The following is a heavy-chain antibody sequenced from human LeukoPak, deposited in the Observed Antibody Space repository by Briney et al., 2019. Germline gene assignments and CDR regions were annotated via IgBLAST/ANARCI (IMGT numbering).Heavy chain of an antibody. D-gene: IGHD4-17*01. CDR3: ARERNYGDYGNAFDV. Sequence: ASVKVSCTASGYIFTTYYMHWVRQAPGQGLEWMGWINPKRGVTTYAQKFQGRVTMTRDTSITTAYMELTRLRSDDTTIYYCARERNYGDYGNAFDVWGQGTKVTVSS. CDR2: INPKRGVT. V-gene: IGHV1-2*02. J-gene: IGHJ3*01. CDR1: GYIFTTYY.